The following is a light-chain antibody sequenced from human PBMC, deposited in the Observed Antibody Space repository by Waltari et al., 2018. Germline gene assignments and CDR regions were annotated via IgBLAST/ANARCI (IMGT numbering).Light chain of an antibody. J-gene: IGKJ4*01. CDR3: QQVHRFAVT. CDR1: QGISGA. CDR2: VAS. V-gene: IGKV1-13*02. Sequence: IQMTHSPPSVSASVEDRVTISCPASQGISGALAWYQQKPGKAPNLLIYVASSLQSAVSSRFSGSGSATDFTLTISSLLPEDFAAYYCQQVHRFAVTFGGGTKVEIK.